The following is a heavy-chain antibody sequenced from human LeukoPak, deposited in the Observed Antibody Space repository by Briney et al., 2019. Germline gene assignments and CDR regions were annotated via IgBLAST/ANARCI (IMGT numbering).Heavy chain of an antibody. CDR2: IYYSGST. Sequence: SETLSLTCTVSVGSISSSSYYWGRIRQPPGKGLEWIGSIYYSGSTYYNPSLKSRVTISVDTSKNQFSLKLSSVTAADTAVYYCARQIVVVPAALDYWGQGTLVTVSS. V-gene: IGHV4-39*01. CDR3: ARQIVVVPAALDY. D-gene: IGHD2-2*01. CDR1: VGSISSSSYY. J-gene: IGHJ4*02.